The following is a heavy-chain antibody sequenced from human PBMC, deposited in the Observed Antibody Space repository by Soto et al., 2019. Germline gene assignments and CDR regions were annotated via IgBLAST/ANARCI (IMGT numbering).Heavy chain of an antibody. CDR2: IRSKANNYAT. D-gene: IGHD4-17*01. V-gene: IGHV3-73*01. Sequence: EVQLVESGGGLVQPGESLKLSCAVSGFTFSGSAMHWVRQASGKGLEWVGRIRSKANNYATAYAASVKGRFTISRDDSKNTAYLQMNSLKTEETAVYYCTGGYGDYVRDYWGQGTLVTVSS. CDR3: TGGYGDYVRDY. J-gene: IGHJ4*02. CDR1: GFTFSGSA.